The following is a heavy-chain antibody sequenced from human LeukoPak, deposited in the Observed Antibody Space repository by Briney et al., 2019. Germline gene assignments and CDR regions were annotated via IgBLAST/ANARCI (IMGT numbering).Heavy chain of an antibody. CDR2: IYYSGST. V-gene: IGHV4-30-4*08. Sequence: PSETLSLTCTVSGGSISSGDYYWSWIRQPPGKGLEWIGYIYYSGSTYYNPSLKSRVTISVDKSKNQFSLKLSSVTAADTAVYYCARQEIFGVVIDPWGQGTLVTVSS. CDR3: ARQEIFGVVIDP. J-gene: IGHJ5*02. CDR1: GGSISSGDYY. D-gene: IGHD3-3*01.